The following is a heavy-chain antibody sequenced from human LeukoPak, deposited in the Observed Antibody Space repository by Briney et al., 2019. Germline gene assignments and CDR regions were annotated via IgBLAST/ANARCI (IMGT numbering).Heavy chain of an antibody. CDR2: VYHSGST. CDR3: GSQKEWSLTEYHFDY. D-gene: IGHD3-3*01. CDR1: GYSISSGYY. V-gene: IGHV4-38-2*02. Sequence: PSETLSLTCTVSGYSISSGYYCGWIRQPPGKGLEWIGSVYHSGSTYYNPSLKSRVTIFMDKSKNQFSLKLTAVTAADTAVYYCGSQKEWSLTEYHFDYWGQGTLVTVSS. J-gene: IGHJ4*02.